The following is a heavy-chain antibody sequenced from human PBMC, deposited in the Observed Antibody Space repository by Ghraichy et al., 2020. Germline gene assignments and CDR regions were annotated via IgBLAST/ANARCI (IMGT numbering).Heavy chain of an antibody. CDR2: IYSGGST. D-gene: IGHD3-10*01. J-gene: IGHJ4*02. Sequence: ETLSLTCAASGFTVSSNYMSWVRQAPGKGLEWVSVIYSGGSTYYADSVKGRFTISRDNSKNTLYLQMNSLRAEDTAVYYCARSYGSGTYYFDYWGQGTLVTVSS. CDR3: ARSYGSGTYYFDY. V-gene: IGHV3-53*01. CDR1: GFTVSSNY.